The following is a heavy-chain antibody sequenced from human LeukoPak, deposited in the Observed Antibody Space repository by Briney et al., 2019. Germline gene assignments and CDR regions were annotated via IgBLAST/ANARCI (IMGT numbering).Heavy chain of an antibody. Sequence: SETLSLTCTVSGGSISSGDYYWSWIRQPPGKGLEWIGYIYYSGSTYYNPSLKSRVTISVDTSKNQFSLKLSSVTATDTAVYYCARDTRYFYYFDYWGQGTLVTVSS. CDR2: IYYSGST. V-gene: IGHV4-30-4*01. CDR1: GGSISSGDYY. CDR3: ARDTRYFYYFDY. J-gene: IGHJ4*02. D-gene: IGHD2/OR15-2a*01.